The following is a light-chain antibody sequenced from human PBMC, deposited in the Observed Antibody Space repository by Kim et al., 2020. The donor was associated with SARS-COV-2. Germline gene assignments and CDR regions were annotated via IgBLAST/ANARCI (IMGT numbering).Light chain of an antibody. CDR3: QHYDVWPYT. CDR2: GAS. J-gene: IGKJ2*01. Sequence: EIVMTQSPATLSVSPGERATLSCRASQSVSRNLAWYQQKRGQAPRLLIYGASTRATGIPARFSGSGSGAEFALTISSLQSEDFAVYYCQHYDVWPYTFGQGTKLEI. CDR1: QSVSRN. V-gene: IGKV3-15*01.